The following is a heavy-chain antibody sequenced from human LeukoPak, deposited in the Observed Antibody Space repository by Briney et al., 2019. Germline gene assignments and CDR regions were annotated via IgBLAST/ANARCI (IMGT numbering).Heavy chain of an antibody. CDR3: ARDRPGSSGWYSPDDY. CDR2: ISYDGSNK. D-gene: IGHD6-19*01. Sequence: GGSLRLSCAASGFTFSSYAMHWVRQAPGKGLEWVAVISYDGSNKYYADSVKGRFTISRDNSKNTLYLQMNSLRAEDTAVYYCARDRPGSSGWYSPDDYWGQGTLVTVSS. J-gene: IGHJ4*02. CDR1: GFTFSSYA. V-gene: IGHV3-30-3*01.